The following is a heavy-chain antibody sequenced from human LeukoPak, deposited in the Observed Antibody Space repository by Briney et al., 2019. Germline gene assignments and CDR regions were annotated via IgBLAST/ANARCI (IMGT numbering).Heavy chain of an antibody. CDR1: GFTFSSYG. Sequence: GGSLRLSCAASGFTFSSYGMHWVRQAPGKGLEWVAFIRYDGSNKYYADSVKGRFTISRDNSKNTLYLQMNSLRAEDTAVYYCAKDLGSYPDPYYYFDYWGQGTLVTVSS. CDR3: AKDLGSYPDPYYYFDY. CDR2: IRYDGSNK. D-gene: IGHD3-16*02. J-gene: IGHJ4*02. V-gene: IGHV3-30*02.